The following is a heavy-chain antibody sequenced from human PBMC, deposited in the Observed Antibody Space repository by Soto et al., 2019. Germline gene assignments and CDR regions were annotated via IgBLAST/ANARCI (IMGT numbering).Heavy chain of an antibody. CDR3: ARDIVVLVAATQVFDY. V-gene: IGHV1-18*01. D-gene: IGHD2-15*01. Sequence: QVQLVQSGAEVKKPGASVKVSCKASGYTFTSYGISWVRQAPGQGLEWMGWISAYNGKTNYAQKLQGRVTMTTDTSTRTDYTAMRSLRSDDTDVYYCARDIVVLVAATQVFDYWGQGTLVTVSS. CDR2: ISAYNGKT. J-gene: IGHJ4*02. CDR1: GYTFTSYG.